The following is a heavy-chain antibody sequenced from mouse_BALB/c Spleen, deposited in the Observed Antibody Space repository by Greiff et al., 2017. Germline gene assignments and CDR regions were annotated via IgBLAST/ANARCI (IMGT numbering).Heavy chain of an antibody. J-gene: IGHJ3*01. CDR1: GYTFSSYW. Sequence: VKLMESGAELMKPGASVKISCKATGYTFSSYWIEWVKQRPGHGLEWIGEILPGSGSTNYNEKFKGKATFTADTSSNTAYMQLSSLTSEDSAVYYCARGGNYGAYWGQGTLVTVSA. CDR3: ARGGNYGAY. V-gene: IGHV1-9*01. CDR2: ILPGSGST. D-gene: IGHD2-1*01.